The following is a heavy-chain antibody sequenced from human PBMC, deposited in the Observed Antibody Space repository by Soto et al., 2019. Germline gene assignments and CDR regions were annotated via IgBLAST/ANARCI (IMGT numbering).Heavy chain of an antibody. CDR3: ARENGDYYYYYGMDV. Sequence: EVQLVESGGGLVQPGGSLRLSCAASGFTFSDHYMDWVRQAPGKGLDWVGRTRNKANSYTTEYAASVKGRFTISRDDSKNSLYLQMNSLKTEDTAVYYCARENGDYYYYYGMDVWGQGTTVTVSS. V-gene: IGHV3-72*01. CDR1: GFTFSDHY. D-gene: IGHD4-17*01. J-gene: IGHJ6*02. CDR2: TRNKANSYTT.